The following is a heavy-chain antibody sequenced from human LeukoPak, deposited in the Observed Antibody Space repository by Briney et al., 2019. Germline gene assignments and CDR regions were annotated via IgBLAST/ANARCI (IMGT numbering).Heavy chain of an antibody. V-gene: IGHV2-5*01. J-gene: IGHJ4*02. CDR3: ARVGTILFDY. D-gene: IGHD2-21*01. CDR1: GFSLSPRGVG. Sequence: SGPTLANPTQTLTLTCTSSGFSLSPRGVGVGWIRQPPGKALEWLALIYWNDDKRYSPSLKSRLTITKDTSKDQVVLTMTNMDPVDTATYYCARVGTILFDYWGQGTLVTVSS. CDR2: IYWNDDK.